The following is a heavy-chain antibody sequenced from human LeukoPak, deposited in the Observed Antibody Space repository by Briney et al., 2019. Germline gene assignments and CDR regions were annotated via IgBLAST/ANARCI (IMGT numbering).Heavy chain of an antibody. CDR3: ARWGGYNYEAGYYFDY. Sequence: GGSLILSCAASGFTFSNYGMHWVRQAPGKGLEWVANIKRDGSEKFYVDSVKGRFTISRDNAKNSLYLQMNSLRAEDTALYFCARWGGYNYEAGYYFDYWGQGTLVTVSS. V-gene: IGHV3-7*01. J-gene: IGHJ4*02. D-gene: IGHD5-24*01. CDR1: GFTFSNYG. CDR2: IKRDGSEK.